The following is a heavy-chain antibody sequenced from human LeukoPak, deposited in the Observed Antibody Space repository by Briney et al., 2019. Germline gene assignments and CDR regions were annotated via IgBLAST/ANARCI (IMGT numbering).Heavy chain of an antibody. V-gene: IGHV1-24*01. J-gene: IGHJ6*03. CDR2: FDPEDGET. D-gene: IGHD2-2*01. CDR1: GYTLTELS. CDR3: ATGGTDIVVPADYYYYYMDV. Sequence: ASVKVSCKVSGYTLTELSMHWVRQAPGKGLEWMGVFDPEDGETIYAQKFQGRVTMTEDTSTDTAYMELSSLRSEDTAVYYCATGGTDIVVPADYYYYYMDVWGKGTTVTVSS.